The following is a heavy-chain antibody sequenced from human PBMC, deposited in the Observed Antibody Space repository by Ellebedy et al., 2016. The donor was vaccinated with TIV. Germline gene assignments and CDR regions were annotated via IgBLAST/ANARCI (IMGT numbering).Heavy chain of an antibody. V-gene: IGHV4-31*03. CDR3: ARGGAGGYWYFDL. CDR2: IYYSGST. CDR1: GGSISSGGHY. J-gene: IGHJ2*01. D-gene: IGHD4-23*01. Sequence: LRLSCTVPGGSISSGGHYRSWIRQHPGKGLEWIGYIYYSGSTNYKPSLKSRVTIPVDTSKNKFSLKLNAVTAADTAGYYCARGGAGGYWYFDLWGRGTLVTVSS.